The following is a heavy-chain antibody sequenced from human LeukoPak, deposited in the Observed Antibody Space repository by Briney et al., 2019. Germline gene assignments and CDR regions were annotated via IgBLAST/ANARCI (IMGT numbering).Heavy chain of an antibody. D-gene: IGHD3-9*01. CDR2: IIPILGIA. J-gene: IGHJ4*02. V-gene: IGHV1-69*04. CDR1: GGTFSSYA. CDR3: ARVAYDILTGLPDDY. Sequence: SVKVSGKASGGTFSSYAISWVRQAPGQGLEWMGRIIPILGIANYAQKFQGRVTITADKSTSTAYMELSSLRSEDTAVYYCARVAYDILTGLPDDYWGQGTLVTVSS.